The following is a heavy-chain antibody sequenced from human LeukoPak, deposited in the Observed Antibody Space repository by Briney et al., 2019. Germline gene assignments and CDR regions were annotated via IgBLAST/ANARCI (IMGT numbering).Heavy chain of an antibody. V-gene: IGHV3-7*01. CDR3: AYSSGYWTLDY. CDR1: GFTFSSYW. D-gene: IGHD3-22*01. Sequence: GGSLRLSCAASGFTFSSYWMSWVRQAPGKGLDWVANIKQDGSEKYYVDSVKGRFTISRDNAKNSLYLQMNSLRAEDTAVYYCAYSSGYWTLDYWGQGTLVTVSS. J-gene: IGHJ4*02. CDR2: IKQDGSEK.